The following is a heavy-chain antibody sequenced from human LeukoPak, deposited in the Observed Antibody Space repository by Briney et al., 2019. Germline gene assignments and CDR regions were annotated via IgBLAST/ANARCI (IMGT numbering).Heavy chain of an antibody. CDR1: GDSISSSSSY. V-gene: IGHV4-39*02. Sequence: SETLSLTCTVSGDSISSSSSYWGWVRQPPGKGLEWIGNISYSGSTHYNPSLKSRVSISVDTSKNHFSLRLSSVTAADTAIYYCARRLLGGMFDPWGQGTLVTVSS. J-gene: IGHJ5*02. D-gene: IGHD3-16*01. CDR3: ARRLLGGMFDP. CDR2: ISYSGST.